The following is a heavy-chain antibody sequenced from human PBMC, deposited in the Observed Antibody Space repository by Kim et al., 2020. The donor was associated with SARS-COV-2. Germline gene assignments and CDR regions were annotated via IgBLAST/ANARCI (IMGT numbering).Heavy chain of an antibody. Sequence: GGSLRLSCAASGFTFDDYAMHWVRQAPGKGLEWVSGISWNSGSIGYADSVKGRFTISRDNAKNSLYLQMNSLRAEDTALYYCAKDNRNYYYYYGMDVWGQGTTVTVSS. CDR2: ISWNSGSI. V-gene: IGHV3-9*01. CDR1: GFTFDDYA. CDR3: AKDNRNYYYYYGMDV. J-gene: IGHJ6*02.